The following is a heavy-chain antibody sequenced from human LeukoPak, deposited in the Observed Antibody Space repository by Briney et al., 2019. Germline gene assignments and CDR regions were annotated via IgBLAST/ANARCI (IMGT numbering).Heavy chain of an antibody. V-gene: IGHV3-43*02. CDR1: GFTSDAFA. CDR3: ARWAFYHSLDV. CDR2: IDKDGRKT. J-gene: IGHJ6*02. Sequence: GGSLRLSCAASGFTSDAFAMHWVRQAPGKGLEWVSLIDKDGRKTYYADSVKGRFTISRDNSKNSLYLQMNSLRTEDTALYYCARWAFYHSLDVWGRGATVIVS. D-gene: IGHD1-26*01.